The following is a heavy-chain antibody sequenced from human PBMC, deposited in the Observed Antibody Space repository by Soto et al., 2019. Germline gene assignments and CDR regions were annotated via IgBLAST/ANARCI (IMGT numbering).Heavy chain of an antibody. Sequence: CKGSGYSFTSYWIGWVRQMPGKGLEWMGIIYPSDSDTRYSPFLQGQVTISVDKSISTAYLQWSSLKASDTAMYYCARGGNSALNWFGPWGQGTLVTVSS. CDR2: IYPSDSDT. D-gene: IGHD5-12*01. V-gene: IGHV5-51*01. J-gene: IGHJ5*02. CDR3: ARGGNSALNWFGP. CDR1: GYSFTSYW.